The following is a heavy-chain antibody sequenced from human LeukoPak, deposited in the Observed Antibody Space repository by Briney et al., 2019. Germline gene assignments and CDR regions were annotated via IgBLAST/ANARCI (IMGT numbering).Heavy chain of an antibody. Sequence: PSETLSLTCTVSGGSISSSSYYWGWIRQPPGKGLEWIGTVYYSGSTYYNPSLKSRVTISVDTSKSQFSLKLSSVTAADTAVYYCARQFFWSGYSHAFDIWGRGTVVTVSS. CDR3: ARQFFWSGYSHAFDI. D-gene: IGHD3-3*01. CDR1: GGSISSSSYY. CDR2: VYYSGST. V-gene: IGHV4-39*01. J-gene: IGHJ3*02.